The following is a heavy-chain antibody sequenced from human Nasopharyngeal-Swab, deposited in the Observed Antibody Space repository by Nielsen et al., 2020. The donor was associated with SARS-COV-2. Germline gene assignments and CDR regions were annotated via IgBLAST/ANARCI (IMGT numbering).Heavy chain of an antibody. V-gene: IGHV3-21*01. CDR2: ISSSSSYI. CDR3: ARDRGWYVDY. D-gene: IGHD3-10*01. J-gene: IGHJ4*02. CDR1: GFTFSSYS. Sequence: GESLKISCVASGFTFSSYSMNWVRQAPGKGLEWVSSISSSSSYIYYADSVKGRFTISRDNAKNSLYLQMNSLRAEDTAVYFCARDRGWYVDYWGQGTLVTVSS.